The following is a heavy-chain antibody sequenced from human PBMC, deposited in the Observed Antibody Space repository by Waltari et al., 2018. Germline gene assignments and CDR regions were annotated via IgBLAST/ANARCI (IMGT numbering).Heavy chain of an antibody. Sequence: EVLLLESGGGLVQPGGSLRLSCAASGFTFSNYAMSGVRQAPGKGLEWVSSISATDGRTSYADSVRGRFSVSRDNSKNTLYLQMNSLRAEDTALYYCAKSPTTQWELPDYWGQGTLVTVSS. V-gene: IGHV3-23*01. CDR1: GFTFSNYA. D-gene: IGHD1-26*01. J-gene: IGHJ4*02. CDR2: ISATDGRT. CDR3: AKSPTTQWELPDY.